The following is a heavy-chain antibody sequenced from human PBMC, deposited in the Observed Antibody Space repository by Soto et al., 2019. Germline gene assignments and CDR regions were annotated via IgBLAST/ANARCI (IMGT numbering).Heavy chain of an antibody. J-gene: IGHJ6*02. Sequence: GASVKVSCKASGGTFSSYAISWVRQAPGQGLEWMGGIIPIFGTANYAQKFQGRVTITADESTSTAYMELSSLRSEDTAVYYCARATVMSTIFGVVPDPYYCYGMDVWGQGTTVTVSS. CDR3: ARATVMSTIFGVVPDPYYCYGMDV. D-gene: IGHD3-3*01. V-gene: IGHV1-69*13. CDR1: GGTFSSYA. CDR2: IIPIFGTA.